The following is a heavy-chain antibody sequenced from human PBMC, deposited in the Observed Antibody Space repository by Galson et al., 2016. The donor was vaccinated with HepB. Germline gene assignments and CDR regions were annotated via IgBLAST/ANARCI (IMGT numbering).Heavy chain of an antibody. CDR1: GFSFSSYG. Sequence: SLRLSCAASGFSFSSYGMNWVRQAPGKGLEWLATIVGSGAITYYADSVKGRFTISRDNSKNTFYLQMNSLRADDTAVYYCARDGRQDRGSIFDYWGQGTLVTVSS. V-gene: IGHV3-23*01. D-gene: IGHD3-9*01. J-gene: IGHJ4*02. CDR3: ARDGRQDRGSIFDY. CDR2: IVGSGAIT.